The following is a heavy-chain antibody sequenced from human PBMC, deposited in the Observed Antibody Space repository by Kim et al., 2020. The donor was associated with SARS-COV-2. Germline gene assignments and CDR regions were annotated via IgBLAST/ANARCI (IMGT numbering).Heavy chain of an antibody. CDR3: ARRNIVVVPAASYYFDY. Sequence: GGSLRLSCAASGFTFSDYYMSWIRQAPGKGLEWVSYISSSGSTIYYADSVKGRFTISRDNAKNSLYLQMNSLRAEDTAVYYCARRNIVVVPAASYYFDYWGQGTLVTVSS. J-gene: IGHJ4*02. V-gene: IGHV3-11*01. CDR2: ISSSGSTI. D-gene: IGHD2-2*01. CDR1: GFTFSDYY.